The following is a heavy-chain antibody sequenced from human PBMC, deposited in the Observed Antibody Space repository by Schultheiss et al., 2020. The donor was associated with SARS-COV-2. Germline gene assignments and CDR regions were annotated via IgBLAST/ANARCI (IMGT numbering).Heavy chain of an antibody. CDR1: GGTFSSYA. J-gene: IGHJ5*02. CDR2: IIPIFGTA. Sequence: SVKVSCKASGGTFSSYAISWVRQAPGQGLEWMGGIIPIFGTANYAQKFQGRVTITADESTSTAYMELTSLRSEDTAVYFCARGWSGYLNWFDPWGQGTLVTVSS. D-gene: IGHD3-3*01. V-gene: IGHV1-69*13. CDR3: ARGWSGYLNWFDP.